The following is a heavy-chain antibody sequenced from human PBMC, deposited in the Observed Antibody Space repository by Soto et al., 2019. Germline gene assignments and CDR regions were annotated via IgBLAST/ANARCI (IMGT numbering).Heavy chain of an antibody. D-gene: IGHD4-17*01. V-gene: IGHV4-31*03. J-gene: IGHJ4*02. CDR2: IYYSGST. CDR1: GGSISSGGYY. CDR3: ARGEKTTVVTPNDFDY. Sequence: SDTLSLTCTVSGGSISSGGYYWSWIRQHPGKGLEWIGYIYYSGSTYYNPSLKSRVTISVDTSKNQFSLKLSSVTAADTAVYYCARGEKTTVVTPNDFDYWGKGTLVTVSX.